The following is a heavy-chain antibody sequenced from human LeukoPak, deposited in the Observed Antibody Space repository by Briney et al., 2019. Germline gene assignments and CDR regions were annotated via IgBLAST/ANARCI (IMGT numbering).Heavy chain of an antibody. V-gene: IGHV1-2*02. CDR3: ARGEVATTYYYGMDV. J-gene: IGHJ6*02. Sequence: ASVKVSCKASGYTFTGYYMHWVRQAPGQGLEWMGWINPNSGGTNYAQKFQGRVTMTRDTSISTAYMELSRLRSDDTAVYYCARGEVATTYYYGMDVWGQGTTVTVSS. CDR1: GYTFTGYY. CDR2: INPNSGGT. D-gene: IGHD5-12*01.